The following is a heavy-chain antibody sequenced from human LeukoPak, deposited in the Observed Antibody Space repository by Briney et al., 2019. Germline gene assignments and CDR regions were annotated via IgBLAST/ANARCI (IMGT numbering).Heavy chain of an antibody. V-gene: IGHV3-74*01. D-gene: IGHD6-6*01. Sequence: GGSLRLSCAASGFTFSSYWMHWVRQAPGKGLVWVSRINSDGSSTSYADSVKGRFTISRDNAKNTLYLQMNSLRAEDTAVYYCASFPTTAEYSSSAGYYYYYGMDVWGQGTTVTVSS. CDR1: GFTFSSYW. J-gene: IGHJ6*02. CDR3: ASFPTTAEYSSSAGYYYYYGMDV. CDR2: INSDGSST.